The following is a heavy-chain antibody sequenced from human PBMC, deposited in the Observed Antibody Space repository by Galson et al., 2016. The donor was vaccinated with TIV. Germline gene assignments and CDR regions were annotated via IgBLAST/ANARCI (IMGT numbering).Heavy chain of an antibody. Sequence: LRLSCAASGFTFSSYSMNWVRQAPGKGLEWVSSISRSSTSIYYADSVKGRFTITRDNAKNSLYLQMNSLRAEDTAVYYCVRGMQLRPYWGQGTLVSVSS. D-gene: IGHD6-13*01. CDR1: GFTFSSYS. J-gene: IGHJ4*02. CDR2: ISRSSTSI. CDR3: VRGMQLRPY. V-gene: IGHV3-21*01.